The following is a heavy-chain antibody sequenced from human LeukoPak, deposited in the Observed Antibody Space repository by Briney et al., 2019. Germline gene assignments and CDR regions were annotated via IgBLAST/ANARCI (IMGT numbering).Heavy chain of an antibody. CDR3: ARVVVADFDY. CDR2: IYYTGST. Sequence: PSETLSLTCTVSGGSISSYYWSWIRQPPGKGLEWIGYIYYTGSTNYNPSLTSRVAISVDTSKNQFSLNLSSVTAADTAVYYCARVVVADFDYWGQGTLVTVSS. D-gene: IGHD2-15*01. J-gene: IGHJ4*02. CDR1: GGSISSYY. V-gene: IGHV4-59*08.